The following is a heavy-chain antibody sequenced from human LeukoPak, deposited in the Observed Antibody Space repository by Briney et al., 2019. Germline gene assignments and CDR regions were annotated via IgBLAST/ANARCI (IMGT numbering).Heavy chain of an antibody. CDR3: ARDFRYSGTGLYYYGMDV. Sequence: GGSLRLSCAASGFTFSSYSMNWVRQAPGKGLEWVSSISSSSSYIYYADSVKGRFTISRDNAKNSLYLQMNSLRAEDTAVYYCARDFRYSGTGLYYYGMDVWGQGTTVTVSS. CDR1: GFTFSSYS. V-gene: IGHV3-21*01. D-gene: IGHD2-8*02. CDR2: ISSSSSYI. J-gene: IGHJ6*02.